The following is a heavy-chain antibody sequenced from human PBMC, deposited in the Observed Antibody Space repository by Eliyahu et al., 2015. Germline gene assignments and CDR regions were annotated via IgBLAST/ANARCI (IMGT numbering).Heavy chain of an antibody. Sequence: QVQLVESGGGVVQPGXSLXLXXAAXGFTXXSYAMXWVRQAPGKGLEWVAVISYDGSNKYYADSVKGRFTISRDNSKNTLYLQMNSLRAEDTAVYYCARGVDRHDWYFDLWGRGTLVTVSS. D-gene: IGHD5-12*01. CDR2: ISYDGSNK. J-gene: IGHJ2*01. CDR1: GFTXXSYA. CDR3: ARGVDRHDWYFDL. V-gene: IGHV3-30-3*01.